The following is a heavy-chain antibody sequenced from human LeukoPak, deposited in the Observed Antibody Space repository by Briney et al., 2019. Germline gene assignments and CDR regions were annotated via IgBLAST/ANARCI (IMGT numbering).Heavy chain of an antibody. D-gene: IGHD3-3*01. CDR2: LYYSGST. CDR1: GGSIRSTSHY. Sequence: SETLSLTCTVSGGSIRSTSHYWSWIRQPPGKGLEWIGNLYYSGSTYYNPSLKSRVTISVDTSQNQFSLKLSSVTAADTAVYYCARAHYDADAFDIWGQGTMVTVSS. J-gene: IGHJ3*02. V-gene: IGHV4-39*07. CDR3: ARAHYDADAFDI.